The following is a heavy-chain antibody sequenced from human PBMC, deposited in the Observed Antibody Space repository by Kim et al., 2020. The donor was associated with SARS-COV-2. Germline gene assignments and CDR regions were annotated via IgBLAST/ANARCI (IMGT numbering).Heavy chain of an antibody. CDR3: AKDLSGYDSSYYYYGMDV. D-gene: IGHD5-12*01. Sequence: GGSLRLSCAASGFTFSSYGMHWVRQAPGKGLEWVAVISYDGSNKYYADSVKGRFTISRDNSKNTLYLQMNSLRAEDTAVYYCAKDLSGYDSSYYYYGMDVWGQGTRSPAP. CDR1: GFTFSSYG. J-gene: IGHJ6*02. CDR2: ISYDGSNK. V-gene: IGHV3-30*18.